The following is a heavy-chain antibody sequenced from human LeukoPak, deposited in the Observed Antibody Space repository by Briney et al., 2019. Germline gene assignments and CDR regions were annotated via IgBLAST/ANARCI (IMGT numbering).Heavy chain of an antibody. CDR1: GLTFSSHW. CDR2: MKGDGSVK. J-gene: IGHJ3*01. D-gene: IGHD2-8*02. V-gene: IGHV3-7*01. CDR3: ARWDAYYTGGIGYSGDFAFDF. Sequence: GGSLRLSCAASGLTFSSHWMHWVRQAPGKGLEWVASMKGDGSVKHFLDSVEGRFTISRDNAKNSLYLQMNSLRAEDTAIYYCARWDAYYTGGIGYSGDFAFDFWGQGTLVTVSS.